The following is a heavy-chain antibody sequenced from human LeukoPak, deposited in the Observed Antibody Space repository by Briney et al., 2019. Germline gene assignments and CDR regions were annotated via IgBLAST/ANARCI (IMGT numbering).Heavy chain of an antibody. J-gene: IGHJ4*02. CDR2: FYYSGNT. CDR3: ATKQWLVRENYFDY. D-gene: IGHD6-19*01. V-gene: IGHV4-39*01. Sequence: SETLSLTCTVSGGSISSTSYYWGWIRQPLGKGLEWIGDFYYSGNTYYNPSLKSRVTISVDTSKNQFSLKLSSVTAADTAVYYCATKQWLVRENYFDYWGQGTLVTVSS. CDR1: GGSISSTSYY.